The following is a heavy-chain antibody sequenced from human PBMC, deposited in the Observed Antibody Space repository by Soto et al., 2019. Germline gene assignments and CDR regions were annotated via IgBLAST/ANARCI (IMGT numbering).Heavy chain of an antibody. V-gene: IGHV1-69*01. D-gene: IGHD2-2*01. J-gene: IGHJ5*02. CDR1: GGTFSSYA. CDR3: ARYRGKEYQLLGAGGNWFDP. Sequence: QVQLVQSGAEVKKPGSSVKVSCKASGGTFSSYAISWVRQAPGQGLEWMGGIIPIFGTANYAQKFQGRVTITADGSTSTAYMELSSLRSEDTAVYYCARYRGKEYQLLGAGGNWFDPWGQGTLVTVSS. CDR2: IIPIFGTA.